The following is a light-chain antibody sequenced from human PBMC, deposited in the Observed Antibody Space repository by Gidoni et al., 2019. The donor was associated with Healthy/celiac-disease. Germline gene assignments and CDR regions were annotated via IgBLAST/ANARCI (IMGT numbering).Light chain of an antibody. CDR1: SSNIGAGYD. V-gene: IGLV1-40*01. CDR3: QSYDSSLSGVV. J-gene: IGLJ2*01. CDR2: GNS. Sequence: QSVLTHPPSVSGAPVQRVTISCTGSSSNIGAGYDVPWYQQLPGTAPKLLIYGNSNRPSGVPDRFSGSKSGTSASLAITGLQAEDEADYYCQSYDSSLSGVVFGGGTKLTVL.